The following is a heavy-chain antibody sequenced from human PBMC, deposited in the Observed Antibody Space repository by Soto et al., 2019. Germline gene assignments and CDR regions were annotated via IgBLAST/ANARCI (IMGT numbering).Heavy chain of an antibody. CDR3: AKVAGSYYSAHRLTGPIEY. Sequence: PGGSLRLSCAASGFTFSSYAMSWVRQAPGKGLGWVSAISGSGGSTYYADSVKGRFTISRDNSKNTLYLQMNSLRAEDTAVYYCAKVAGSYYSAHRLTGPIEYWGQGTLVTVSS. J-gene: IGHJ4*02. V-gene: IGHV3-23*01. CDR2: ISGSGGST. D-gene: IGHD1-26*01. CDR1: GFTFSSYA.